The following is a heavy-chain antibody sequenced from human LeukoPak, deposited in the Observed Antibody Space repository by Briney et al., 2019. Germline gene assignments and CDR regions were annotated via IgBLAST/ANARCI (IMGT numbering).Heavy chain of an antibody. CDR2: IWYDGSNK. CDR1: GFTFSTYG. V-gene: IGHV3-33*01. J-gene: IGHJ4*02. CDR3: ARVAGVYTSGPVTY. Sequence: GGSLRLSCAAFGFTFSTYGMYWVRQAPGKGLEWVAVIWYDGSNKYYADSVKGRFTISRDNSKNTLYLQMNSLRAEDTAVYYCARVAGVYTSGPVTYWGQGTLVTVSS. D-gene: IGHD6-19*01.